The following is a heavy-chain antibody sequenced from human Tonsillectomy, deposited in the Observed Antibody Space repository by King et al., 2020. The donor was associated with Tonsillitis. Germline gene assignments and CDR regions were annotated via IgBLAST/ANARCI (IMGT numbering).Heavy chain of an antibody. V-gene: IGHV3-23*04. CDR3: AKDSYYDFWSGSNAFDI. J-gene: IGHJ3*02. D-gene: IGHD3-3*01. Sequence: VQLVESGGGFVQPGGSLRLSCAASGFTFSSYAMSWVRQAPGKGLKWVSALSGRCGSTYYADSVKGRFTISRDRSKNSLYLQMNSLRADDTAVYYCAKDSYYDFWSGSNAFDIWGQGTMVTVYS. CDR2: LSGRCGST. CDR1: GFTFSSYA.